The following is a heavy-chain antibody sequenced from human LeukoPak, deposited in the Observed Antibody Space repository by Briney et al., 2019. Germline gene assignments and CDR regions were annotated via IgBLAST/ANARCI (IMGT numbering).Heavy chain of an antibody. Sequence: ASVKVSCKASGYTFTSYDINWVRQATGQGREWMGWMNPNSGNTGYAQKFQGRVTITRNTSISTAYMELSSLRSEDTAVYYCARGMRWELLRRDYYYYYMDVWGKGTTVTVSS. V-gene: IGHV1-8*03. J-gene: IGHJ6*03. CDR2: MNPNSGNT. CDR1: GYTFTSYD. CDR3: ARGMRWELLRRDYYYYYMDV. D-gene: IGHD1-26*01.